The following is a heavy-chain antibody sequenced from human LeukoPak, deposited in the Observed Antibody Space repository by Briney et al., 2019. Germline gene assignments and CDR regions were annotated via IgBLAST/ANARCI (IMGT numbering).Heavy chain of an antibody. V-gene: IGHV1-69*04. D-gene: IGHD4-17*01. CDR2: IIPILGIA. J-gene: IGHJ6*02. CDR1: GGTFSSYA. Sequence: AVKVSCKASGGTFSSYAISGVRQAPGQGGERMGRIIPILGIANYAQKFQGRVTITADKSTSTAYMELSSLRSEDTAVYYCARDYGDYGRRYYYGMDLWGQGPTVTVSS. CDR3: ARDYGDYGRRYYYGMDL.